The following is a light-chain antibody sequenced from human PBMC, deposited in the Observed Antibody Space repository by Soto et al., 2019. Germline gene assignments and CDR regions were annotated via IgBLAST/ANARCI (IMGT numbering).Light chain of an antibody. V-gene: IGKV1-5*01. CDR2: DAS. J-gene: IGKJ2*01. CDR3: QQYNSYSYT. CDR1: QSISSW. Sequence: DIQMTQSPSTLSASVGDRVTITCRASQSISSWLAWYQQQPGKAPKLLIYDASSLESGVPSRFSGRGSGTEFTLTISRLQPDDFATYYCQQYNSYSYTFGQGTKLEIK.